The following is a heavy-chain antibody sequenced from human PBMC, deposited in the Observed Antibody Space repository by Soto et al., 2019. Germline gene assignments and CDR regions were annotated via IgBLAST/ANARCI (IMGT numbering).Heavy chain of an antibody. V-gene: IGHV3-49*04. Sequence: RSLRLSCTYSGFNSDDHGLAWVRQAPGKGLEWVGFTAGQSYGRIIEYAASVKGRFTISRDDSKKVVYLHMEGLQAEDTGTYFCSRDSDFYGLDTWGQGTTVTVSS. CDR2: TAGQSYGRII. CDR3: SRDSDFYGLDT. J-gene: IGHJ6*02. CDR1: GFNSDDHG.